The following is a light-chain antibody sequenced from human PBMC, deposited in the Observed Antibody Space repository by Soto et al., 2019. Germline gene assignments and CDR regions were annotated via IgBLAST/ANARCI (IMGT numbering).Light chain of an antibody. J-gene: IGLJ3*02. CDR1: SSNIGRDT. V-gene: IGLV1-44*01. CDR2: SNN. CDR3: ATWDGSLNGWV. Sequence: QSVLTQPPSASGTPGQRVTISCSGSSSNIGRDTVNWYRQLPGTAPKLLIYSNNQRPSGVPARFSGSKSGTSASLAISGLQSDDEADYYCATWDGSLNGWVFGGGTKVTVL.